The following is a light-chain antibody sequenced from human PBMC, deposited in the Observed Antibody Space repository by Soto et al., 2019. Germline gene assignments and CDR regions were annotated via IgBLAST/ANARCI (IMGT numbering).Light chain of an antibody. CDR2: KAS. Sequence: DIQITQSPSTLSASVGDRVTITCLSSRSASDWLAWYQQRPGEAPRMLISKASTLESGVPSRFNGSGSGTHFTLTIISLQPDDSATYYCQQYNSYSATFGQGTKVDIK. V-gene: IGKV1-5*03. J-gene: IGKJ1*01. CDR3: QQYNSYSAT. CDR1: RSASDW.